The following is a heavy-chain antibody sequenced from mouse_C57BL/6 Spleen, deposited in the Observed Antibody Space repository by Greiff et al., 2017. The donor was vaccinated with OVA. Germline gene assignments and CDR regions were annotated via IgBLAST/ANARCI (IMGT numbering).Heavy chain of an antibody. J-gene: IGHJ1*03. D-gene: IGHD1-1*01. CDR3: TRDGDYYGSSWYFDV. CDR1: GFTFSSYA. V-gene: IGHV5-9-1*02. Sequence: DVMLVESGEGLVKPGGSLKLSCAASGFTFSSYAMSWVRQTPEKRLEWVAYISSGGDYIYYADTVKGRFTISRDNARNTLYLQMSSLKSEDTAMYYCTRDGDYYGSSWYFDVWGTGTTVTVSS. CDR2: ISSGGDYI.